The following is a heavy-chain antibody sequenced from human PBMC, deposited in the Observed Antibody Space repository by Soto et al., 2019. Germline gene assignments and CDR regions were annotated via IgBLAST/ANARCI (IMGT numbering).Heavy chain of an antibody. CDR2: IYYTGTT. J-gene: IGHJ5*02. D-gene: IGHD3-3*01. CDR1: GGSISGAAYY. V-gene: IGHV4-31*03. CDR3: ARDTGFYRGYNGFDP. Sequence: QVQLQESGPGLLKPSQTLSLTCTVSGGSISGAAYYWSWIRHLPGKGLEWIGYIYYTGTTYYRPSLESRVTISLDTSKNQFSLKLTSVTAADTAVYYCARDTGFYRGYNGFDPWGQGTLVTVSS.